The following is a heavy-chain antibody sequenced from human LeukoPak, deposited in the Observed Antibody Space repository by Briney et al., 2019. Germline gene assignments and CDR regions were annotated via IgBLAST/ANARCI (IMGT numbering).Heavy chain of an antibody. J-gene: IGHJ4*02. CDR3: ARGLSAIVY. CDR2: INHSGST. V-gene: IGHV4-34*01. D-gene: IGHD2-15*01. Sequence: SETLSLTCTVSGGSISSYYWSWIRQPPGKGLEWIGEINHSGSTNYNPSLKSRVTISVDTSKNQFSLKLSSVTAADTAVYYCARGLSAIVYWGQGTLVTVSS. CDR1: GGSISSYY.